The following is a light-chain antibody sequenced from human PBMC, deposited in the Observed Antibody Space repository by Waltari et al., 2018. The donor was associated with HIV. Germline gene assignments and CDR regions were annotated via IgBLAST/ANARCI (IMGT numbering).Light chain of an antibody. CDR3: GTWDSSLNSWE. Sequence: QSVLTQPPSVSAAPGQKVTISCSGATFNIGNQYVSWFQQLPGTAPKPLIYDTKKRPSGMSDRFAGSKSGTSATLGITGLQTGDEADYYCGTWDSSLNSWEFGGGTKLTVL. V-gene: IGLV1-51*01. J-gene: IGLJ3*02. CDR1: TFNIGNQY. CDR2: DTK.